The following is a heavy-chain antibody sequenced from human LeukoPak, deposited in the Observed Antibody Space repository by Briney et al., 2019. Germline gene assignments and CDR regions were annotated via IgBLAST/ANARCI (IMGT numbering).Heavy chain of an antibody. D-gene: IGHD6-13*01. J-gene: IGHJ4*02. CDR1: GFTFSSYA. CDR2: IYYSGST. CDR3: ARGRWHPSVRVDY. V-gene: IGHV4-31*02. Sequence: LRLSCAASGFTFSSYAMSWVRQAPGKGLEWIGYIYYSGSTYYNPSLKSRVTISVDTSKNQFSLKLSSVTAADTAVYYCARGRWHPSVRVDYWGQGTLVTVSS.